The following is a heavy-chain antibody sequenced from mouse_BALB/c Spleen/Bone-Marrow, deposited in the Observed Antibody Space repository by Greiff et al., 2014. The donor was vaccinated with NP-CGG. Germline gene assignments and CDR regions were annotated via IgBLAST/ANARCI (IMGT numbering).Heavy chain of an antibody. J-gene: IGHJ4*01. D-gene: IGHD2-3*01. CDR2: IWRGGST. CDR1: GFSLTTYG. Sequence: VQLVESGPGLVQPSQSLSITCTVSGFSLTTYGVHWVRQSPGKGLEWLGVIWRGGSTDYNAAFMSRLSFTKDNSKSQVFFKMNSLQADDTAIYYCAKNRPDGYPMDYLGQGTSVTVSS. V-gene: IGHV2-5*01. CDR3: AKNRPDGYPMDY.